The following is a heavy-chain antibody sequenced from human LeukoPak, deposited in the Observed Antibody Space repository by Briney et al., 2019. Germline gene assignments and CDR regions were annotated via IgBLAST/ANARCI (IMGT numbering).Heavy chain of an antibody. V-gene: IGHV1-69*01. D-gene: IGHD3-10*01. Sequence: SVKVSCKASEGTFGGYSIDWVRQAPGQGLNWVGGINPIFNILYYAQNFQGRVTITADESTNTAYLELDSLKHDDTAVYYCAAGRRLGELFFDYWGQGTLVTVSS. CDR3: AAGRRLGELFFDY. J-gene: IGHJ4*02. CDR2: INPIFNIL. CDR1: EGTFGGYS.